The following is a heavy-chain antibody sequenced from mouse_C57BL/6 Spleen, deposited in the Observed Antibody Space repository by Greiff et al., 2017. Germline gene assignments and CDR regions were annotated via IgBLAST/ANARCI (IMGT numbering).Heavy chain of an antibody. V-gene: IGHV3-8*01. CDR2: ISYSGST. D-gene: IGHD1-1*01. Sequence: DVKLQESGPGLAKPSQTLSLTCSVTGYSITSDYWNWIRKFPGNKLEYMGYISYSGSTYYNPSLKSRISITRDTSKNQYYLQLNSVTTEDTATYYCARSLYYYGSSGYAMDYWGQGTSVTVSS. CDR1: GYSITSDY. CDR3: ARSLYYYGSSGYAMDY. J-gene: IGHJ4*01.